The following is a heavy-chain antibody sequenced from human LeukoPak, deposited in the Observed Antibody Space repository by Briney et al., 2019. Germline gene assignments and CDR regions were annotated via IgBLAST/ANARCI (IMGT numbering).Heavy chain of an antibody. V-gene: IGHV1-69-2*01. D-gene: IGHD2-21*02. J-gene: IGHJ4*02. CDR2: VDPEDGET. Sequence: ASVKISCKVSGYTFTDYYMHWVQQAPGKGLEWMGLVDPEDGETIYAEKFQGRVTITADTSTDTAYMELSSLRPENTAVYYCATNCGGDLYYFDYWGQGTLVTVSS. CDR3: ATNCGGDLYYFDY. CDR1: GYTFTDYY.